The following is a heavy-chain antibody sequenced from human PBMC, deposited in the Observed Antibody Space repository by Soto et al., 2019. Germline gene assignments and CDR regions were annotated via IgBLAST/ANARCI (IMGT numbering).Heavy chain of an antibody. D-gene: IGHD2-15*01. Sequence: QVQLVQSGAEVKKPGSSVKVSCTASGGTFSSYAISWVRQAPGQGLEWMGGIIPIFGTANYAQKFQGRVTITADESTSTAYMELSSLRSEDTAVYYCAREGSRYCSGGSCYGGYYFDYWGQGTLVTVSS. CDR3: AREGSRYCSGGSCYGGYYFDY. J-gene: IGHJ4*02. CDR2: IIPIFGTA. V-gene: IGHV1-69*01. CDR1: GGTFSSYA.